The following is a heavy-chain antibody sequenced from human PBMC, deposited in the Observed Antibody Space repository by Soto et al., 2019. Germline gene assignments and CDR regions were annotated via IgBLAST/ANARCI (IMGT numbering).Heavy chain of an antibody. D-gene: IGHD3-10*01. CDR2: ISYIGRN. Sequence: SEILSLTCTVSGGSISNNEFYWSWIRQPPGKGLEYIGYISYIGRNDNNPSLKSRVTLSLDTSKNQFSLKLSSVTAADTAVYYCAREPVIWGQGTLVTVSS. CDR1: GGSISNNEFY. V-gene: IGHV4-30-4*01. CDR3: AREPVI. J-gene: IGHJ4*02.